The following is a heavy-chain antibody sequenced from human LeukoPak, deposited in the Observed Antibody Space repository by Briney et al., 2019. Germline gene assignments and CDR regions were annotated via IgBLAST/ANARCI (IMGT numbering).Heavy chain of an antibody. CDR2: IYVSGST. J-gene: IGHJ4*02. CDR1: GGSISSYY. V-gene: IGHV4-4*07. D-gene: IGHD6-13*01. Sequence: SETLSLTCTVSGGSISSYYWSWIRQPAGKGLEWIGRIYVSGSTNYNPSLKSRVTISVDKSKNQFSLKLSSVTAADTAVYYCARYSSSWYGIDYWGQGTLVTVSS. CDR3: ARYSSSWYGIDY.